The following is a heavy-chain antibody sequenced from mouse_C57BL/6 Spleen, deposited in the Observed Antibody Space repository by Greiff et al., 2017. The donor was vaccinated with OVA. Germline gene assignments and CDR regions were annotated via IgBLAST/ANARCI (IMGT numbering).Heavy chain of an antibody. V-gene: IGHV1-50*01. J-gene: IGHJ2*01. CDR2: IDTSDSYT. Sequence: VQLQQPGAELVKPGASVKLSCKASGYTFTSYWMQWVKQRPGQGLEWIGEIDTSDSYTNYNQKFKGKATLTVDTSSSTAYMQLSSLTSEDSAVYYCARARRGFDYWGQGTTLTVAA. CDR3: ARARRGFDY. CDR1: GYTFTSYW.